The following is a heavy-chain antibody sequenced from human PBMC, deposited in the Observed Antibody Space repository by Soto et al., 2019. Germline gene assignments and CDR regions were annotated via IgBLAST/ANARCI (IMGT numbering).Heavy chain of an antibody. CDR2: MNPNSSNT. V-gene: IGHV1-8*01. D-gene: IGHD4-17*01. J-gene: IGHJ4*02. CDR3: ATTLYGDNVDY. Sequence: QVQLVQSGAEVKKPGASVKVSCKASGYTFTSYDINWVRQATGQGLEWMGWMNPNSSNTGQAQKFQVIFTMTRNTSISTAYIQLTSLRSEDTALFYCATTLYGDNVDYWGQGTLVTVSS. CDR1: GYTFTSYD.